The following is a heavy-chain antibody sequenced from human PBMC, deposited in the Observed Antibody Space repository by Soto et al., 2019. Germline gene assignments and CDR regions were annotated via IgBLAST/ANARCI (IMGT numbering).Heavy chain of an antibody. D-gene: IGHD2-15*01. J-gene: IGHJ6*02. CDR3: ARDMLLPSKGYYGFYYYYGMDV. CDR2: ISSSSSYI. Sequence: GGSLRLSCAASGFTFSSYSMNWVRQAPGKGLEWVSSISSSSSYIYYADSVKGRFTISRDNAKNSLYLQMNSLRAEDTAVYYCARDMLLPSKGYYGFYYYYGMDVWGQGTTVTVSS. V-gene: IGHV3-21*01. CDR1: GFTFSSYS.